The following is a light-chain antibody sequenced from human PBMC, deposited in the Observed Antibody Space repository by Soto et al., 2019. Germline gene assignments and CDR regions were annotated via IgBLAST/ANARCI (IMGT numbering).Light chain of an antibody. Sequence: DIQMTQSPSTLSASVGDRVTITCRASQSTSTWLAWYQQRPGKTPKLLISEASKLESGVPSRFSGSGSGTEFTLTISSLQPDDFATYYCQQYITYPYAFGHGTKVEIK. V-gene: IGKV1-5*03. CDR1: QSTSTW. J-gene: IGKJ1*01. CDR2: EAS. CDR3: QQYITYPYA.